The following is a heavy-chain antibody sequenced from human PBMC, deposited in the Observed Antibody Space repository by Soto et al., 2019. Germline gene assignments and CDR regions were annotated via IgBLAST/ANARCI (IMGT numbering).Heavy chain of an antibody. CDR3: ARTYSGSARYFQH. D-gene: IGHD1-26*01. Sequence: QVQLVESGGGLVKPGGSLRLSCAASGFTFSDSYMTWIRQAPGKGLEWLSYISSGSTNIYYADSVKDRFIISRDNAKNSLYLQMNSLRAYDTAMYYCARTYSGSARYFQHWGQGTLVTVSS. J-gene: IGHJ1*01. V-gene: IGHV3-11*01. CDR2: ISSGSTNI. CDR1: GFTFSDSY.